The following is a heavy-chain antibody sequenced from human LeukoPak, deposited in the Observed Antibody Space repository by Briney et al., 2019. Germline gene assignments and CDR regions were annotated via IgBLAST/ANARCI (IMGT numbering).Heavy chain of an antibody. V-gene: IGHV1-69*13. D-gene: IGHD2-15*01. Sequence: SVKVSCKASGGTFSSYAISWVRQAPGQGLEWMGGIIPIFGTANYAQKFQGRVTITADESTSTAYMELSSLRSEDTAVYYCARGGNLGYCSGGSCYSSRYWGQGTLVTVSS. CDR1: GGTFSSYA. CDR2: IIPIFGTA. CDR3: ARGGNLGYCSGGSCYSSRY. J-gene: IGHJ4*02.